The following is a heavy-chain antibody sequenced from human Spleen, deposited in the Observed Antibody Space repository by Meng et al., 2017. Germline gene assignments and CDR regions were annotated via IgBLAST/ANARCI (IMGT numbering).Heavy chain of an antibody. CDR2: IWSDGSND. Sequence: GESLKISCAASGFNFNTYVMHWVRQAPGKGLEWVAAIWSDGSNDNYADSVKGRFTISRDNAKNSLYLQMNSLRAEDTAVYYCARGSYRYFDYWGQGTLVTVSS. J-gene: IGHJ4*02. D-gene: IGHD1-26*01. CDR3: ARGSYRYFDY. CDR1: GFNFNTYV. V-gene: IGHV3-33*03.